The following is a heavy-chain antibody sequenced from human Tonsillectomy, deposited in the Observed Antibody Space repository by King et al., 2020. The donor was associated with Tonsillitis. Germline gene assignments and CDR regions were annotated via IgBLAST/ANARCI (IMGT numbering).Heavy chain of an antibody. CDR3: AREDSPKNYFDY. CDR2: ISSSSSYI. V-gene: IGHV3-21*01. Sequence: VQLVESGGGLVKPGGSLRLSCAASGFTFSSYSMNWVRQAPGKGLEWVSSISSSSSYIYYADSVKGRFTISRDNAKNSLFLQMNSLRAEDTAVYYCAREDSPKNYFDYWGQGTLVTASS. J-gene: IGHJ4*02. CDR1: GFTFSSYS.